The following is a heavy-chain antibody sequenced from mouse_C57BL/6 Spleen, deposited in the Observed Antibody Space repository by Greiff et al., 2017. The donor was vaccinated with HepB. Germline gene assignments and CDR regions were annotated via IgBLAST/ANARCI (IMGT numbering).Heavy chain of an antibody. CDR1: GYTFTSYW. CDR2: IYPGNSDT. D-gene: IGHD3-2*02. J-gene: IGHJ3*01. Sequence: EVKLVESGTVLARPGASVKMSCKTSGYTFTSYWMHWVKQRPGQGLEWIGAIYPGNSDTSYNQKFKGKAKLTAVTSASTAYMELSSLTNEDSAVYYCTRCDSSGTGRFAYWGQGTLVTVSA. CDR3: TRCDSSGTGRFAY. V-gene: IGHV1-5*01.